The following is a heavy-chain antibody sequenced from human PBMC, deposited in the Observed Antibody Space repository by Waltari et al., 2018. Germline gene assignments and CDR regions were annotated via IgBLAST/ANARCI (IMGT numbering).Heavy chain of an antibody. Sequence: QVQLVQSGAEVKKPGSSVKVSCKASGGTFSSYAISWVRQAPGQGLEWMGGIIPIFGTANYAQKFQGRVTITADESTSTAYMELSSLRSEDTAVYYCASGPYYDYVWGSSYYYYMDVWGKGTTVTVSS. V-gene: IGHV1-69*12. J-gene: IGHJ6*03. CDR2: IIPIFGTA. CDR1: GGTFSSYA. CDR3: ASGPYYDYVWGSSYYYYMDV. D-gene: IGHD3-16*01.